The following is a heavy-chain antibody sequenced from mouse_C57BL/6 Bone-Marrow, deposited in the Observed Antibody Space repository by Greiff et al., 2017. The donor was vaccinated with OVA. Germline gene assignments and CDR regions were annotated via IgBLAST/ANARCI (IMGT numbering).Heavy chain of an antibody. CDR1: GYTFTSYW. D-gene: IGHD1-1*01. V-gene: IGHV1-55*01. CDR2: IYPGSGST. J-gene: IGHJ4*01. Sequence: QVQLQQSGAELVKPGASVKMSCKASGYTFTSYWITWVKQRPGQGLEWIGDIYPGSGSTNYNEKFKSKATLTVDTSSSTAYMQLSSLTSEDSAVYYCAGSKGHYYAMDYWGQGTSVTVSS. CDR3: AGSKGHYYAMDY.